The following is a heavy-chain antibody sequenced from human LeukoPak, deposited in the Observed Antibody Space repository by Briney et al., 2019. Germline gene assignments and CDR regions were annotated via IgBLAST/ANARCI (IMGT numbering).Heavy chain of an antibody. V-gene: IGHV3-43*02. D-gene: IGHD3-10*01. J-gene: IGHJ4*02. CDR3: AKGEGYMSRGEFDY. Sequence: PGGSLRLSCAVSGFTFDDFAMHWVRQAPGKGLEWVSLISGDGGSTCYADSVKGRFTISRDNRKNSLYLQMNSLRTEDTALYYCAKGEGYMSRGEFDYWGQGTLVTVSS. CDR2: ISGDGGST. CDR1: GFTFDDFA.